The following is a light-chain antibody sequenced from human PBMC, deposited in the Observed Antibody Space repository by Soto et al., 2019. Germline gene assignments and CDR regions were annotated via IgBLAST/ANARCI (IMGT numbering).Light chain of an antibody. J-gene: IGKJ1*01. V-gene: IGKV3-15*01. CDR2: GTS. CDR1: QSVSSN. Sequence: EIVMTQSPATLSVSPGETATLSCRASQSVSSNLAWYQQKPCQAPRLLIYGTSTRATDIPASFSGSGSGTEFTRTISSLQSEDFAVYYCQQYNNFWTFGQGTKVEIK. CDR3: QQYNNFWT.